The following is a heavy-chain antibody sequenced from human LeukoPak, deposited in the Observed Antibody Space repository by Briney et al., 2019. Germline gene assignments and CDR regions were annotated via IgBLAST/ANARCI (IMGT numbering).Heavy chain of an antibody. D-gene: IGHD2/OR15-2a*01. CDR1: GGSISRGGYY. V-gene: IGHV4-30-4*07. J-gene: IGHJ5*02. Sequence: SQTLSLTCTVSGGSISRGGYYWSWIRQPPGKGLEWIGYIYYSGSTYYNPSLKSRVTISVDTSKNQFSLKMSSVTAADTAMYYCARDGEDFRFDPWGQGTLVTVSS. CDR3: ARDGEDFRFDP. CDR2: IYYSGST.